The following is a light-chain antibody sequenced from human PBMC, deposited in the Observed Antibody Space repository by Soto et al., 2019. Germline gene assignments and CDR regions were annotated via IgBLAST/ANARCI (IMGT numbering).Light chain of an antibody. CDR1: QSVRTY. CDR3: QQRNSWPPIT. Sequence: EIVLTQSPVTLSLSPGERATLSCRASQSVRTYLAWYQVKPGQAPRLVIYDASSRASGVPARFSGSGSGTDFTLTISSLEPEDFALYYCQQRNSWPPITFGQGTRLEIK. J-gene: IGKJ5*01. CDR2: DAS. V-gene: IGKV3-11*01.